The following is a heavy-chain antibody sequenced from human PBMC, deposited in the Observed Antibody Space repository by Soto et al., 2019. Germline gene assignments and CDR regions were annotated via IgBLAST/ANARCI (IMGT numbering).Heavy chain of an antibody. CDR1: GGTFSSYA. D-gene: IGHD2-2*01. CDR3: ASPSTAYNYYYGMDV. V-gene: IGHV1-69*12. CDR2: SIPIFGTS. J-gene: IGHJ6*02. Sequence: QVQLVQSGAEVKKPGSSVKVSCKASGGTFSSYAISWVRQAPGQGLEWMGGSIPIFGTSNYAQEFQGRVTITADESTSTAYMALSSLRSEDTAVYYCASPSTAYNYYYGMDVWGQGTTVTVSS.